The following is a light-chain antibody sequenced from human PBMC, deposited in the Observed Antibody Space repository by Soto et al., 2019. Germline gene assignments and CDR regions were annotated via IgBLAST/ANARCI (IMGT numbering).Light chain of an antibody. CDR2: LERSGSY. Sequence: QLVLTQSSSASASLGSSVKLTCTLSSRHSSYTIAWHQQQPGKAPRYLMKLERSGSYNKGSGVPDRFSGSSSGADRYLTISNLQSEDEADYYCETWDSNTFVVFGGGTKVTVL. J-gene: IGLJ2*01. V-gene: IGLV4-60*03. CDR3: ETWDSNTFVV. CDR1: SRHSSYT.